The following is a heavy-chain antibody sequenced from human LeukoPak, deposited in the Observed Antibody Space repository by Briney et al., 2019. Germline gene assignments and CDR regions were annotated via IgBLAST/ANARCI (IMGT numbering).Heavy chain of an antibody. D-gene: IGHD3-10*01. Sequence: GGSLRLSCAASGFTFSSYSMTWVRQAPGKGLEWVSSISSSSSYIYYADSVKGRFTISRDNAKNSLFLQMNSLRAEDTAVYYCARDKWFGETDYWGQGTLVTVSS. J-gene: IGHJ4*02. CDR3: ARDKWFGETDY. V-gene: IGHV3-21*01. CDR1: GFTFSSYS. CDR2: ISSSSSYI.